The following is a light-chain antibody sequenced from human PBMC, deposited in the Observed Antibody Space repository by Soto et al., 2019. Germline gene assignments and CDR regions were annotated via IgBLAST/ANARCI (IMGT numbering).Light chain of an antibody. Sequence: EIVMTQPPATLSVSPGERATLSCRASQSVSSNLAWYQQKPGQAPRLIIYGASTRATGIPDRFSGSGSGTEFTLTISRLQSEDFAVYYCQQYNNWPPWTFGQGTKVEIK. CDR2: GAS. CDR3: QQYNNWPPWT. J-gene: IGKJ1*01. V-gene: IGKV3-15*01. CDR1: QSVSSN.